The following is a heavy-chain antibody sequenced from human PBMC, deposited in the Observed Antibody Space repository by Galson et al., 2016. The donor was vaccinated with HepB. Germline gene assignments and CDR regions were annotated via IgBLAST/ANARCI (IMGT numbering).Heavy chain of an antibody. Sequence: QSGAEVKKPGASVLVSCKASGYSFTAYGISWVRQAPGQGLEWMGWISTYNGNTMYAQRLQGRVTMTTDTSTTTAYMELRSLRPDDTAVYYCSRVPVPYYYDSSGPFDYWGQGTLVTVSS. D-gene: IGHD3-22*01. CDR1: GYSFTAYG. V-gene: IGHV1-18*04. CDR3: SRVPVPYYYDSSGPFDY. J-gene: IGHJ4*02. CDR2: ISTYNGNT.